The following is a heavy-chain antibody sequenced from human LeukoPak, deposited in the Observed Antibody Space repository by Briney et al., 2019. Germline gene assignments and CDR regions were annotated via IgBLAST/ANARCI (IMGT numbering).Heavy chain of an antibody. Sequence: PGRCLRLSCAASRFTFSSYEMNWVRLAPGKGLEWVSYISSSGSNTHYADSVKGRFTISRDNAKNSLYLQMNSLRAEDTGSYYCARGVYSYDYWGQGTLVTVSS. CDR2: ISSSGSNT. D-gene: IGHD4-11*01. CDR3: ARGVYSYDY. J-gene: IGHJ4*02. V-gene: IGHV3-48*03. CDR1: RFTFSSYE.